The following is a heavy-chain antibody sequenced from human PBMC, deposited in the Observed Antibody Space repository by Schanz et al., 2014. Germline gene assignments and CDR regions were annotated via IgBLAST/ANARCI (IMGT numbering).Heavy chain of an antibody. Sequence: VQLLESGGGLVQPGGSLRLSCATSGFSFSSYAINWVRQVPGKGLEWVAFVPFDGSQKFYADSVKGRFTISRDNSKNTVYLQMNSLRPGDTAVYYCARPPHDSSGYYPFDYWGQGTLVTVSS. J-gene: IGHJ4*02. V-gene: IGHV3-30*04. D-gene: IGHD3-22*01. CDR2: VPFDGSQK. CDR1: GFSFSSYA. CDR3: ARPPHDSSGYYPFDY.